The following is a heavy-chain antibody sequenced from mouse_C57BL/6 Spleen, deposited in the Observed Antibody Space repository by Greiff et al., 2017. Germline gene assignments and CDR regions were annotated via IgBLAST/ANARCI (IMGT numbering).Heavy chain of an antibody. V-gene: IGHV1-62-2*01. CDR2: FYPGSGSI. J-gene: IGHJ3*01. CDR1: GYTFTEYT. CDR3: ARHEEGAWPMGGFAY. Sequence: VQRVESGAELVKPGASVKLSCKASGYTFTEYTIHWVKQRSGQGLEWIGWFYPGSGSIKYNEKFKDKATLTADKSSSTVYMELSRLTSEDSAVYFCARHEEGAWPMGGFAYWGQGTLVTVSA.